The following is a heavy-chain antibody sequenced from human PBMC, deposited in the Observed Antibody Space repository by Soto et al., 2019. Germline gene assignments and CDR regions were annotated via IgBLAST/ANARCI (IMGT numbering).Heavy chain of an antibody. CDR2: INPSGGST. V-gene: IGHV1-46*02. D-gene: IGHD2-15*01. Sequence: ASVKVSCKASGYTFNSYYMHWVRQAPEQGLEWMGIINPSGGSTSYAQKFQGRVTMTRDTSTSTVYMELSSLRSEDTAVYYCARVGLPIYCSGGSCYSYYYYGMDVWGQGTTVTVSS. CDR3: ARVGLPIYCSGGSCYSYYYYGMDV. CDR1: GYTFNSYY. J-gene: IGHJ6*02.